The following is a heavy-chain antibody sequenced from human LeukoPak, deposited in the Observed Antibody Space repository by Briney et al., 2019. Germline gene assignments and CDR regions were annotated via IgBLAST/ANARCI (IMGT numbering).Heavy chain of an antibody. CDR1: GDSISSYF. J-gene: IGHJ6*02. V-gene: IGHV4-59*01. CDR3: ATSVDTAMDYYGMDV. D-gene: IGHD5-18*01. CDR2: VYYNGDYT. Sequence: IPSETLSLTCTVSGDSISSYFWSWIRQPPGKGLEWIGYVYYNGDYTDYNPSLKSRVTMAVDSSKMQFSLKLNSVSAADTAVYFCATSVDTAMDYYGMDVWGQGTTVTVSS.